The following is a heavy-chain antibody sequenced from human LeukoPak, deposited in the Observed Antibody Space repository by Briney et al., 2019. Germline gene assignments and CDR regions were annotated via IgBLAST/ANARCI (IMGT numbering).Heavy chain of an antibody. Sequence: GGSLRLSCEASGFTFSSYAMHWVRQAPGKGLEWVAVISYDGSNKYYAASVKGRFTISRDNSKNTVYLQMNSLRAEDTAVYYCARDSGMVAATVASWGQGTLVTVSS. D-gene: IGHD2-15*01. J-gene: IGHJ4*02. CDR1: GFTFSSYA. CDR2: ISYDGSNK. CDR3: ARDSGMVAATVAS. V-gene: IGHV3-30*04.